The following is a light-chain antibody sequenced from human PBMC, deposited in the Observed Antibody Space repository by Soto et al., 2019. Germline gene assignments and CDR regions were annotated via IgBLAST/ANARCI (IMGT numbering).Light chain of an antibody. J-gene: IGKJ2*01. CDR1: EGMSNY. CDR3: QTYNSAPHT. V-gene: IGKV1-27*01. Sequence: DIQMTQSPSSLSASVGDRVTITCRAREGMSNYLAWYPQKTGKVPKLLIYSASTLQSLVPYRLSCSGSGTDFTLTIIRLQPEDVENYYCQTYNSAPHTFCQGTNLEIK. CDR2: SAS.